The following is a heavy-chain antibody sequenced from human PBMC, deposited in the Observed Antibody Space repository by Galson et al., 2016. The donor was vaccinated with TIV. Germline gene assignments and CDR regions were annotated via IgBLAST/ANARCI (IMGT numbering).Heavy chain of an antibody. CDR1: GGSISNAGYF. J-gene: IGHJ1*01. Sequence: TLSLTCNVSGGSISNAGYFWSWIRLHPGKGLEWIGNIYYSGSTYYNPSLKSRVTMSVDKSQNQFSLNLRSVTAADTAVYYCARWADSGSYYDYSQHWGQGTLVTVSS. CDR2: IYYSGST. D-gene: IGHD1-26*01. CDR3: ARWADSGSYYDYSQH. V-gene: IGHV4-31*03.